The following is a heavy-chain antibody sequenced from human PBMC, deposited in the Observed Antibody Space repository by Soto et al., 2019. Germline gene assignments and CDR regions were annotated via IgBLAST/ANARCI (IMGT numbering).Heavy chain of an antibody. V-gene: IGHV6-1*01. CDR3: ARDQSGLEWLLYRSMVGYSYYYYMDV. CDR1: GDSVSSNSAA. J-gene: IGHJ6*03. D-gene: IGHD3-3*01. Sequence: KQSQTLSLTCAISGDSVSSNSAAWNWIRQSPSRGLEWLGRTYYRSKWYNDYAVSVKSRITINPDTSKNQFSLQLNSVTPEDTAVYYCARDQSGLEWLLYRSMVGYSYYYYMDVWGKGTTVTVSS. CDR2: TYYRSKWYN.